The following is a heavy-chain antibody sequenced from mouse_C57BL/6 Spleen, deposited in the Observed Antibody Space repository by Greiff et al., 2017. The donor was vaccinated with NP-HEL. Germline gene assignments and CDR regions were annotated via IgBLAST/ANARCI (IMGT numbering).Heavy chain of an antibody. CDR3: ARWEGIYYYGSWFAY. Sequence: QVQLQQSGAELVKPGASVKISCKASGYAFSSYWMNWVKQRPGKGLEWIGQIYPGDGDTNYNGKFKGKATLTADKSSSTAYMQLSSLTSEDSAVYFCARWEGIYYYGSWFAYWGQGTLVTVSA. V-gene: IGHV1-80*01. D-gene: IGHD1-1*01. CDR1: GYAFSSYW. CDR2: IYPGDGDT. J-gene: IGHJ3*01.